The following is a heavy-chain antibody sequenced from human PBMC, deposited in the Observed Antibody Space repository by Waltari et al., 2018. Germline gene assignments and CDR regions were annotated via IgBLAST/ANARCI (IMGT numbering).Heavy chain of an antibody. CDR1: GYTFTGYY. J-gene: IGHJ6*04. CDR2: INPNSGGT. D-gene: IGHD1-1*01. V-gene: IGHV1-2*06. Sequence: QVQLVQSGAEVKKPGASVKVSCKASGYTFTGYYMHWVRQAPGQGLEWMGRINPNSGGTNYEQKFQGRVTMTRDTSISTAYMELSRLRSDDTAVYYWARPLVRLSSGQLEPALDVWGKGTTVTVSS. CDR3: ARPLVRLSSGQLEPALDV.